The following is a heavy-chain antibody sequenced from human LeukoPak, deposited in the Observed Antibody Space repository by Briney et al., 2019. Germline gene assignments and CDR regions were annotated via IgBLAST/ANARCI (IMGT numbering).Heavy chain of an antibody. D-gene: IGHD5-18*01. CDR3: VKEGYSFGPHWYFDL. CDR2: ITASGTIT. CDR1: GFTVSSSY. Sequence: GGSLRLSCAASGFTVSSSYMTWVRQAPGKGLEWLSSITASGTITFYADSLKGRFTISRDNSKNTVSLQMTSLTAEDTALYFCVKEGYSFGPHWYFDLWGRGTLVTVSS. V-gene: IGHV3-23*01. J-gene: IGHJ2*01.